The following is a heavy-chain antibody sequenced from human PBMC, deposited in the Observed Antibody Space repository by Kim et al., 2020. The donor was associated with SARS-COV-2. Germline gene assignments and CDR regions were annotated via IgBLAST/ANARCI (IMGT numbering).Heavy chain of an antibody. CDR1: GDSISSGSDY. CDR2: IDFIGST. V-gene: IGHV4-39*01. J-gene: IGHJ5*02. D-gene: IGHD2-15*01. Sequence: SETLSLTCTVSGDSISSGSDYWGWIRQPLGKGMEWIANIDFIGSTYYNPSLKRRVRLSADTSKNQFSLMLTSVTPADTTIYYYARPSRGLGGGSRFDPWGQGIRVSVSS. CDR3: ARPSRGLGGGSRFDP.